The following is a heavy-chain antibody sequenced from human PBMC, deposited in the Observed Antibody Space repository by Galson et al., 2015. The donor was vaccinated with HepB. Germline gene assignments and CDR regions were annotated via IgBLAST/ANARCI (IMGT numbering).Heavy chain of an antibody. CDR2: ISAYNGNT. CDR3: ARTTRAWGGDGYNSPQFDY. J-gene: IGHJ4*02. D-gene: IGHD5-24*01. V-gene: IGHV1-18*01. Sequence: SVKVSCKASGYTFTSYGISWVRQAPGQGLEWMGWISAYNGNTNYAQKLQGRVTMTTDTSTSTAYMELRSLRSDDTAVYYCARTTRAWGGDGYNSPQFDYWGQGTLVTVSS. CDR1: GYTFTSYG.